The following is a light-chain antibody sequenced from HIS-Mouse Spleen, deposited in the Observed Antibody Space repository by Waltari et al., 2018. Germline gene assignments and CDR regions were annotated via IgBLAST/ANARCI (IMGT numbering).Light chain of an antibody. CDR3: CSYAGSSTYV. V-gene: IGLV2-23*01. J-gene: IGLJ1*01. CDR2: EGS. Sequence: QSALTQPASVSGSPGQSITISCTGTSSDVGSYNLVSWYQQHPVKAPKHMIYEGSKRPSGVSNRFSGSKSGNTASLTISGLQAEDEADYYCCSYAGSSTYVFGTGTKVTVL. CDR1: SSDVGSYNL.